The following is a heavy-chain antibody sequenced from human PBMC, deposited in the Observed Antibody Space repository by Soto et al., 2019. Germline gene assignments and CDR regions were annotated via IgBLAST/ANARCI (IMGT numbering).Heavy chain of an antibody. CDR2: IDPSDSYT. D-gene: IGHD6-6*01. CDR1: GYSFTSYW. Sequence: GESLKISCKGSGYSFTSYWISWVRQMPGKGLEWMGRIDPSDSYTNYSPSFQGHVTISADKSISTAYLQWSSLKASDTAMYYCARQGYSSPSRAFYYYYGMDVWGQGTTVTVSS. J-gene: IGHJ6*02. CDR3: ARQGYSSPSRAFYYYYGMDV. V-gene: IGHV5-10-1*01.